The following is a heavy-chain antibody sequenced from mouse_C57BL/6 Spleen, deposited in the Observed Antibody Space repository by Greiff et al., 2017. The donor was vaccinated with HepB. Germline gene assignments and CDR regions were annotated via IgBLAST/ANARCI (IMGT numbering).Heavy chain of an antibody. CDR1: GYTFTSYW. V-gene: IGHV1-53*01. J-gene: IGHJ2*01. CDR2: INPSNGGT. Sequence: QVQLQQPGTELVKPGASVKLSCNASGYTFTSYWMHWVKQRPGQGLEWIGNINPSNGGTNYNEKFKSKATLTVDKSSSTAYMQLSSLTSEDSAVYYCARSPLITTVVAKDFDYWGQGTTLTVSS. D-gene: IGHD1-1*01. CDR3: ARSPLITTVVAKDFDY.